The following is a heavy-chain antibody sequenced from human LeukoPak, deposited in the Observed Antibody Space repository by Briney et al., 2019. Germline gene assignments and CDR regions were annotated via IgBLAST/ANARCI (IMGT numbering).Heavy chain of an antibody. CDR2: MNPNSGNT. CDR3: ARLELRGDAFDI. J-gene: IGHJ3*02. D-gene: IGHD1-7*01. CDR1: GYTFTSYD. Sequence: ASVKVSCKASGYTFTSYDINWVPQATGQGLEWMGWMNPNSGNTGYAQKFQGRVTMTRNTSISTAYMDLSSLRSEDTAVYYCARLELRGDAFDIWGQGTMVTVSS. V-gene: IGHV1-8*01.